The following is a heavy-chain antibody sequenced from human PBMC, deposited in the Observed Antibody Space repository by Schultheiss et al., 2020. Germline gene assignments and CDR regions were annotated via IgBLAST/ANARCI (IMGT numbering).Heavy chain of an antibody. CDR2: INHSGST. V-gene: IGHV4-61*10. J-gene: IGHJ4*02. Sequence: SETLSLTCTVSGGSISSSSYYWSWIRQPAGKGLEWIGEINHSGSTNYNPSLKSRVTISVDTSKNQFSLKVRSVTAADTAVYYCARSVWFRGSRKYYFDYWGQGTLVTVSS. D-gene: IGHD2-21*01. CDR1: GGSISSSSYY. CDR3: ARSVWFRGSRKYYFDY.